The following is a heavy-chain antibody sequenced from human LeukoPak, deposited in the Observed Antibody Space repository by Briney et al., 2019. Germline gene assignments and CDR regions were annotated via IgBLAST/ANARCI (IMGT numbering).Heavy chain of an antibody. Sequence: GGSLRLSCAASGFTVSSNYMSWVRQAPGKGLEWVSVIYSGGSTYYADSVKGRFTISRDNSKNTLYLQMNSLRAEDTAVYYCARQYDYGGYVDAFDIWGQGTMVTVSS. V-gene: IGHV3-53*01. CDR3: ARQYDYGGYVDAFDI. CDR2: IYSGGST. J-gene: IGHJ3*02. D-gene: IGHD4-17*01. CDR1: GFTVSSNY.